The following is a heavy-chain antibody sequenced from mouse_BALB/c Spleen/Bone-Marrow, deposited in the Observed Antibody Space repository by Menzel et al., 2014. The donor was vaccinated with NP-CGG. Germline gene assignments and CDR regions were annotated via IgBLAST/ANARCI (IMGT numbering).Heavy chain of an antibody. J-gene: IGHJ2*01. V-gene: IGHV1-14*01. D-gene: IGHD1-1*01. CDR2: SNPDNDGT. CDR1: GYTFXSYV. Sequence: VQLQQSGPEVVKPGASVKMSCKASGYTFXSYVMHWVKQKPGQGLEWIGYSNPDNDGTKYNEKFKGKATLTSDKSSSTAYMELSSLTSEDSAVYYCAREDYGSSPYYFDYWGQGTTLTVSS. CDR3: AREDYGSSPYYFDY.